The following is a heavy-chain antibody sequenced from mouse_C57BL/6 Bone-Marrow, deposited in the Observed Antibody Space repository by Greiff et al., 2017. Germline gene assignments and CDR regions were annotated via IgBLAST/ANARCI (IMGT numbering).Heavy chain of an antibody. CDR1: GYTFTSYW. D-gene: IGHD2-1*01. J-gene: IGHJ3*01. Sequence: QVQLQQPGAELVMPGASVKLSCKASGYTFTSYWMHWVKQRPGQGLEWIGEIAPSGSYTKYNQKFKGKSTLTVDKSSSTAYMQLSSVTSEDSGVYYCARGGYGNPFAYWGQGTLVTVSA. V-gene: IGHV1-69*01. CDR2: IAPSGSYT. CDR3: ARGGYGNPFAY.